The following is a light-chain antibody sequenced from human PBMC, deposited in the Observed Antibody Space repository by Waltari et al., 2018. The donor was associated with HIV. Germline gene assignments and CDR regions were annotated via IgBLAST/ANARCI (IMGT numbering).Light chain of an antibody. CDR2: CNS. J-gene: IGLJ3*02. Sequence: QSVLTQPPSVSGAPGQRVTISCTGSSSNIGAGYDVHWYQQLPGTAPYLLIYCNSNRPSGVPDRFSGSKSGTSASLAITGLQAEDEADYYCQSYDSSLSAWVFGGGTRLTVL. CDR1: SSNIGAGYD. V-gene: IGLV1-40*01. CDR3: QSYDSSLSAWV.